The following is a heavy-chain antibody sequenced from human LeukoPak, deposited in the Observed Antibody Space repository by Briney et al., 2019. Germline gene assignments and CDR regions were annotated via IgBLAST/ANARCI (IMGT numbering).Heavy chain of an antibody. Sequence: GGSLRLSCAASGFTFSSYSMNWVRQAPGKGLEWVSYISSSSSTVYYADSVKGRFTISRDNAKNSLYLQMNSLRAEDTAVYYCARFLDITGTTWGFDYWGQGTLVTVSS. CDR1: GFTFSSYS. CDR3: ARFLDITGTTWGFDY. V-gene: IGHV3-48*01. CDR2: ISSSSSTV. J-gene: IGHJ4*02. D-gene: IGHD1-20*01.